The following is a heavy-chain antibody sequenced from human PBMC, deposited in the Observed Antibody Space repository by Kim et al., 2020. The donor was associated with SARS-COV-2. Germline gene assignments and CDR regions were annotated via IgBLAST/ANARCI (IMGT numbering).Heavy chain of an antibody. CDR1: GGSVTSGNYY. J-gene: IGHJ6*02. Sequence: SETLSLTCTVSGGSVTSGNYYWSWIRQPPGKGLEWIGYIYYSGSTNYNPSLKSRVTILVDKSKNQFSLKLSSVTAADTAVYYCTSAFRGAGYCYYGMDFWGQGTTVTVSS. V-gene: IGHV4-61*01. CDR3: TSAFRGAGYCYYGMDF. D-gene: IGHD3-10*01. CDR2: IYYSGST.